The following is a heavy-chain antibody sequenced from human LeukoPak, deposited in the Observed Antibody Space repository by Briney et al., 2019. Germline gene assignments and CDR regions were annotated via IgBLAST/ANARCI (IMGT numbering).Heavy chain of an antibody. Sequence: GGSLRLSCAASGFTFSSYSMNWVRQAPGKGLEWVSSISSSSSYIYYADSVKGRFTISRDSAKNSLYLQMNSLRAEDTAVYYCVTIYYDSSGLGYWGQGTLVTVSS. J-gene: IGHJ4*02. CDR2: ISSSSSYI. CDR1: GFTFSSYS. D-gene: IGHD3-22*01. V-gene: IGHV3-21*01. CDR3: VTIYYDSSGLGY.